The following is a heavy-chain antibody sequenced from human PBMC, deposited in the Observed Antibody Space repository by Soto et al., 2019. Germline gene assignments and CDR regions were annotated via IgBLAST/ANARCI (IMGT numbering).Heavy chain of an antibody. Sequence: PGGSLRLSCAASGFTFSSYAMHWVRQAPGKGLEYVSAISSNGGSTYYANSVKGRFTISRDNSKNTLYLQMGSLRAEDMAVYYCARPRSLQIAVADRSAFDIWGQGTMVTVSS. V-gene: IGHV3-64*01. J-gene: IGHJ3*02. D-gene: IGHD6-19*01. CDR2: ISSNGGST. CDR3: ARPRSLQIAVADRSAFDI. CDR1: GFTFSSYA.